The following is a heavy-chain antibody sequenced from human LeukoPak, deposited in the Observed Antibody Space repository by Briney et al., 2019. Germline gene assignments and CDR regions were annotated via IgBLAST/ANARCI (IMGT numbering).Heavy chain of an antibody. CDR3: AKVTYYDILTGYPDYYYYYYMDV. J-gene: IGHJ6*03. V-gene: IGHV3-48*01. D-gene: IGHD3-9*01. Sequence: PGGSLRLSCAASGFTFSSYSMNWVRQAPGKGLEWVSYISSSSSTIYYADSVKGRFTISRDNSKNTLYLQMNSLRAEDTAVYYCAKVTYYDILTGYPDYYYYYYMDVWGKGTTVTISS. CDR2: ISSSSSTI. CDR1: GFTFSSYS.